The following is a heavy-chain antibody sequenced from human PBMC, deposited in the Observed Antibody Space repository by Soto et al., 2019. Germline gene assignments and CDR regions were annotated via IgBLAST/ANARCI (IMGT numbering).Heavy chain of an antibody. CDR1: GGSFSGYY. J-gene: IGHJ4*02. CDR3: ARAHLWVGEFSQWPQPGYFDY. V-gene: IGHV4-34*01. CDR2: MNHSGNT. Sequence: QVQLQQWGAGLLRPSETLSLSCVVYGGSFSGYYWSWIRQPPGKGLEWIGEMNHSGNTNYNPSLKSRVTISVDTAKNHFSLKLSSVTAADTAVYYCARAHLWVGEFSQWPQPGYFDYWGQGTRVTVSS. D-gene: IGHD3-10*01.